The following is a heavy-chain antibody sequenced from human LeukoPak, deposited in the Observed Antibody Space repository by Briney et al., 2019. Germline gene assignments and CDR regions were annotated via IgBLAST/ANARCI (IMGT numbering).Heavy chain of an antibody. CDR3: TRDVLGAEAGTVVDY. D-gene: IGHD6-19*01. CDR1: GFTFSDYR. V-gene: IGHV3-21*01. J-gene: IGHJ4*02. CDR2: IRSIRSFI. Sequence: NPVGSLRLSCAASGFTFSDYRMNWVRQAPGKGLEWVASIRSIRSFIYYAVSMKGRFTLSRDNAKNSLYLQMDSLRAEDTAVYYSTRDVLGAEAGTVVDYWGQGTLVTVSS.